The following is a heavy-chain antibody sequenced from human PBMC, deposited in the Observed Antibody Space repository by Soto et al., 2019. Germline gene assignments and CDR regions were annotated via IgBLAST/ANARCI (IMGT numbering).Heavy chain of an antibody. CDR2: IIPIFGTA. J-gene: IGHJ4*02. CDR3: ARELRWFGEPHQRPLDY. D-gene: IGHD3-10*01. V-gene: IGHV1-69*13. CDR1: GGTFSSYA. Sequence: GASVKVSCKASGGTFSSYAISWVRQAPGQGLEWMGGIIPIFGTANYAQKFQGRVTITADESTSTAYMELSSLRSEDTAVYYCARELRWFGEPHQRPLDYWGQGTLVTVSS.